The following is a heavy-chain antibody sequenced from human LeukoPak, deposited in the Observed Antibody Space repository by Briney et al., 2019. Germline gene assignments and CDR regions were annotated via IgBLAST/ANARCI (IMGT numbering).Heavy chain of an antibody. CDR2: ISSSSSYI. Sequence: GGSLRLSCAASGFTFSSYSMNWVRQAPGKGLEWVSSISSSSSYIYYADSVKGRFTISRDNAKNSLYLQMNSLRTEDTALYYCAKDLGKLVRKIDYWGQGTLVTVSS. D-gene: IGHD6-6*01. V-gene: IGHV3-21*04. J-gene: IGHJ4*02. CDR3: AKDLGKLVRKIDY. CDR1: GFTFSSYS.